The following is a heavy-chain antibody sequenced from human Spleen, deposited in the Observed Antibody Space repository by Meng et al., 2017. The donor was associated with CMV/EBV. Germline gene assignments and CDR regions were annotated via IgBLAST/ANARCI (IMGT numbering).Heavy chain of an antibody. CDR3: ARLGRGGDMIFDS. CDR2: IHHTGST. D-gene: IGHD2-21*02. CDR1: GGYICGSHW. J-gene: IGHJ4*02. V-gene: IGHV4-4*02. Sequence: AVSGGYICGSHWGRWARRPPGEWLEGIGEIHHTGSTNYIASLKRRVTISLEKSKNQFSLNLTSVTAADTAVYYCARLGRGGDMIFDSWGRGTLVTVSS.